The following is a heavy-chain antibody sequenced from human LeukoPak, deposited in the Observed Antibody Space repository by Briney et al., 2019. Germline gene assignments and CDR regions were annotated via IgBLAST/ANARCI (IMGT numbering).Heavy chain of an antibody. J-gene: IGHJ5*02. D-gene: IGHD1-26*01. Sequence: PGGSLRLSCAASGFTFSDYYMSWVRQAPGKGLEWVSVIYSGGSTYYADSVKGRFTISRDNSKNTLYLQMNSLRAEDTAVYYCARSLRDGRPSPAWGQGTLVTVSS. CDR1: GFTFSDYY. V-gene: IGHV3-53*01. CDR3: ARSLRDGRPSPA. CDR2: IYSGGST.